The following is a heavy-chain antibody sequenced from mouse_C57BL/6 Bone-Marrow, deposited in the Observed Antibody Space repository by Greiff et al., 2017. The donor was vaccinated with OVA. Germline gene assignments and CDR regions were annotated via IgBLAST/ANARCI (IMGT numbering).Heavy chain of an antibody. CDR1: GYSFTGYY. D-gene: IGHD3-3*01. Sequence: EVQLVESGPELVKPGASVKISCKASGYSFTGYYMNWVKQSPEKSLEWIGEINPSTGGTTYNQKFKAKATLTVDKSSSTAYMQLKSLTSEDSAVYYCARSRARGFAYWGQGTLVTVSA. J-gene: IGHJ3*01. CDR3: ARSRARGFAY. CDR2: INPSTGGT. V-gene: IGHV1-42*01.